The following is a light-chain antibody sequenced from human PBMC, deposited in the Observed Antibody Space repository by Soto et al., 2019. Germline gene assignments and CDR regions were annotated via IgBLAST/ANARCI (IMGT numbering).Light chain of an antibody. Sequence: EIVLTQSPTILYVSPGQRAILSCRASQSVGSNLAWYQHTPGQAPRLLIYRASIRATGVPARFSGSGSGTEFSPTISGLQSEDFAVYYCHQYNNGYAFGQGTRLDIK. CDR1: QSVGSN. CDR2: RAS. CDR3: HQYNNGYA. J-gene: IGKJ2*01. V-gene: IGKV3-15*01.